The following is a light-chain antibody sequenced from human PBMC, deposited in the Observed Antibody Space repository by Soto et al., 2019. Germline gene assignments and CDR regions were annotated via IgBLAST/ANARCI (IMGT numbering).Light chain of an antibody. CDR2: GAV. CDR1: QGISNY. Sequence: IQLTQSPSSLSASIGDRVTITCRASQGISNYLAWYQQKPGKAPKLLIYGAVTLQSGVPSRFSGGGSGTDFTLTISSLQPDDLATYYCQQLNNFPPFTFGPGTKVDLK. V-gene: IGKV1-9*01. CDR3: QQLNNFPPFT. J-gene: IGKJ3*01.